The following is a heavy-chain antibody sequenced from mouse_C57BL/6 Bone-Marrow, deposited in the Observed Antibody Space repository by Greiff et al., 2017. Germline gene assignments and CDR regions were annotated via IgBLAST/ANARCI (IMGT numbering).Heavy chain of an antibody. CDR3: ARIAYYSKGGY. J-gene: IGHJ2*01. V-gene: IGHV1-18*01. CDR1: GYTFTDYN. Sequence: VQLQQSGPELVKPGASVKIPCKASGYTFTDYNMDWVKQSHGKSLEWIGDINPNNGGTIYNQKFKGKATLTVDKSSNTAYMQLSSLTTEDSAIYYCARIAYYSKGGYWGQGTTLTVSS. D-gene: IGHD2-5*01. CDR2: INPNNGGT.